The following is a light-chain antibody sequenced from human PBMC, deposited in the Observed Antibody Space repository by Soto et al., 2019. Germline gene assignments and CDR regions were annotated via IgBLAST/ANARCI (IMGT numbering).Light chain of an antibody. CDR2: DVS. CDR3: CSFTSTSTPYV. V-gene: IGLV2-14*01. J-gene: IGLJ1*01. Sequence: QSALTQPASVSGSPGQLITISCTGTSSDVGGYNYVSWYQQHPGKAPKLMIYDVSNRPSGVSSRFSASKSGNTASLTISGLQAEDEADYYCCSFTSTSTPYVFGTGTKVTVL. CDR1: SSDVGGYNY.